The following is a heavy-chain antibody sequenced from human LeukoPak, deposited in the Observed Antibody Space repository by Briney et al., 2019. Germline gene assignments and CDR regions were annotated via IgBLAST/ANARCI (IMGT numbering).Heavy chain of an antibody. CDR2: ISSSGSTI. Sequence: GGSLRLSCAASGFTFSSYEMNWVRQAPGKGLEWVSYISSSGSTIYYADSVKGRFTISRDNAKNSLYLQMNSLRAEDTAVYYCARESEILFLEWLFAFDYWGQGTLVTVSS. CDR3: ARESEILFLEWLFAFDY. D-gene: IGHD3-3*01. V-gene: IGHV3-48*03. J-gene: IGHJ4*02. CDR1: GFTFSSYE.